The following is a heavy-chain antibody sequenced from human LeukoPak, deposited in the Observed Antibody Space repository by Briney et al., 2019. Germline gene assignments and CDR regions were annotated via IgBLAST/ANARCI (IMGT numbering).Heavy chain of an antibody. CDR2: IYTSGST. Sequence: SETLSLTCTVSGGSISSYYWSWIRQPAGKGLEWIGRIYTSGSTNYIPSLKSRVTMSVDASKNQFSLKLSSVTAADTAVYYCAREGHYGDYDGGSFYWGQGTLVTVSS. CDR1: GGSISSYY. V-gene: IGHV4-4*07. D-gene: IGHD4-17*01. CDR3: AREGHYGDYDGGSFY. J-gene: IGHJ4*02.